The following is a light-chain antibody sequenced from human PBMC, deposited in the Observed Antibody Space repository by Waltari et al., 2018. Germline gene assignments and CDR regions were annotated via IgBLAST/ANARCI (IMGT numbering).Light chain of an antibody. V-gene: IGKV1-6*02. CDR3: LQDYKYPRT. J-gene: IGKJ1*01. Sequence: AIQMTQSPSSLSASVGDRVTISCRASQCIGNDLGWYQQKPGTAPKLLIYAASTLQSGVPSRFSGSGSGTDFTLTISSLQPEDFATYYCLQDYKYPRTFGQGTKVEIK. CDR1: QCIGND. CDR2: AAS.